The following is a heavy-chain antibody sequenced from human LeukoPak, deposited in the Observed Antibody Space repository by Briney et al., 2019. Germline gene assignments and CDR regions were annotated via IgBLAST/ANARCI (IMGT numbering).Heavy chain of an antibody. CDR3: AKGDYYDSSGQDY. D-gene: IGHD3-22*01. Sequence: PGGSLRLSCAASGFTFDGYAMHWVRQAPGKGLEWVSGISWNSGSIGYADSVKGRFTISRDNAKNSLYLQMNSLRAEDTALYYCAKGDYYDSSGQDYWGQGTLVTVSS. V-gene: IGHV3-9*01. CDR2: ISWNSGSI. CDR1: GFTFDGYA. J-gene: IGHJ4*02.